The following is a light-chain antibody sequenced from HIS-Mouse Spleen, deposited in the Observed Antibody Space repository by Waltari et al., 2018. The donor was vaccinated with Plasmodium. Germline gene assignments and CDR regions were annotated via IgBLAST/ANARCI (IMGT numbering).Light chain of an antibody. V-gene: IGLV2-8*01. Sequence: QSALTQPPSASGSPGQSVTISCTGTSSDVGGYNYVSWYQQPPGKAPKLMIYEVSKRPSGVPDRFSGSKSGNTASLTISGLQAEDEADYYCCSYAGSSTNWVFGGGTKLTVL. CDR1: SSDVGGYNY. J-gene: IGLJ3*02. CDR2: EVS. CDR3: CSYAGSSTNWV.